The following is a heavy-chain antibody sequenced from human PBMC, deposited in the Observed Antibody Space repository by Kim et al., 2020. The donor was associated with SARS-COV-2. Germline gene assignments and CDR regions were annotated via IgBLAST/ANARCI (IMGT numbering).Heavy chain of an antibody. CDR3: ARDLISIDLGEHSQYNWFAP. Sequence: ASVKVSCKASGYTFTSHYIHWVRQAPGQGLEWMGIINPSGGRTSYAQKFQGRVTMTRDTSTSTVYMELTSLRSEDTAVYYCARDLISIDLGEHSQYNWFAPWGQGTLVTVSP. V-gene: IGHV1-46*01. CDR2: INPSGGRT. D-gene: IGHD2-21*01. J-gene: IGHJ5*02. CDR1: GYTFTSHY.